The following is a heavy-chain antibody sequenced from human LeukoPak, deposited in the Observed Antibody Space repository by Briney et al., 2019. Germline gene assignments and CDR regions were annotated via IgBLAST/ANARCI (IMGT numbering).Heavy chain of an antibody. CDR2: IDRSGTTR. J-gene: IGHJ4*02. D-gene: IGHD3-10*01. CDR1: GLTFSSFE. Sequence: GSLRLSCAAPGLTFSSFEMNWVRQAPGKGLEWISFIDRSGTTRYYADAVKGRFTISRDNAENSLHLQMNSLRVEDTAVYYCAKKGSYFDNWGQGTLVTVSS. CDR3: AKKGSYFDN. V-gene: IGHV3-48*03.